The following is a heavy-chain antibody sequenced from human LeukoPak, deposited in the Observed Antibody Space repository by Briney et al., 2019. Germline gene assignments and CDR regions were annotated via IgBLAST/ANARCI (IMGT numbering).Heavy chain of an antibody. D-gene: IGHD3-10*01. Sequence: GGSLRLSCAASGFTFSSYAMSWVRQAPGKGLEWVSAISGSGGSTYYADSVKGRFTISRDNSKNTLYLQMNSLRAEDTAVYYCAKDVDGSGSYYLFYYWGQGTLVTVSS. CDR3: AKDVDGSGSYYLFYY. CDR1: GFTFSSYA. V-gene: IGHV3-23*01. J-gene: IGHJ4*02. CDR2: ISGSGGST.